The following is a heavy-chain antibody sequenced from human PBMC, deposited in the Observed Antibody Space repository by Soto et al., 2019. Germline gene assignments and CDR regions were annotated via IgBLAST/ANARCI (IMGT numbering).Heavy chain of an antibody. J-gene: IGHJ6*02. CDR3: VKVGWGYSFGNGMDD. Sequence: GSLRLSCAASGFSLSGYSMHWVRQAPGKGLDWVAVIQHDASNIYYADSVKGRFTISRDNSKNTLYLQMNDLTAEDTALYYCVKVGWGYSFGNGMDDWGQGTTVTVSS. D-gene: IGHD5-18*01. V-gene: IGHV3-30-3*01. CDR1: GFSLSGYS. CDR2: IQHDASNI.